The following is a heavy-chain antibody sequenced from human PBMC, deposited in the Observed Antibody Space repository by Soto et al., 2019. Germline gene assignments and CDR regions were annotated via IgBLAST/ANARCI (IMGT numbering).Heavy chain of an antibody. V-gene: IGHV1-18*01. CDR3: ARDTSGYSFGYEFDY. CDR1: GYTFTSYG. CDR2: ISAYNGNT. D-gene: IGHD5-18*01. J-gene: IGHJ4*02. Sequence: QVQLVQSGAEVKKPGASVKVACKASGYTFTSYGSSWVRQAPGQGLEWMGWISAYNGNTNYAQKLQGRVTMTTDTSSSTAYMELRSLRSDDTAVYYCARDTSGYSFGYEFDYWGQGTLVTVSS.